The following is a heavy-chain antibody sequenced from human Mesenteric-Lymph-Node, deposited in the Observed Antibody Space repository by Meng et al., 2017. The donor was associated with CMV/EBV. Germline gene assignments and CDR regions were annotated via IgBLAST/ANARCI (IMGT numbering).Heavy chain of an antibody. CDR3: AKEEIPTYYTLPDF. J-gene: IGHJ4*02. CDR2: IYGDDSSA. CDR1: GFTFSTYS. Sequence: GESLKISCSASGFTFSTYSMNWVRQTPGKGLEWVAVIYGDDSSAKYADSVKGRFTVSRDHVKKTLFLQMNSLRAEDTAVYYCAKEEIPTYYTLPDFWGPGTLVTVSS. D-gene: IGHD3-3*01. V-gene: IGHV3-23*03.